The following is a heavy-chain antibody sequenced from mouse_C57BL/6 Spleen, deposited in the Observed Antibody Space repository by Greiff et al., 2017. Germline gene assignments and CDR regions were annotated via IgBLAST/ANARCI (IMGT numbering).Heavy chain of an antibody. Sequence: VQLQQPGAELVKPGASVKMSCKASGYTFTSYWITWVKQRPGQGLEWIGDIYPGSGSTNYNEKFKSKATLTVDTSSSTAYMQLSSLTSEDSAVYYCARSTTVVAPFDYWGQGTTRTVSS. V-gene: IGHV1-55*01. CDR1: GYTFTSYW. J-gene: IGHJ2*01. D-gene: IGHD1-1*01. CDR3: ARSTTVVAPFDY. CDR2: IYPGSGST.